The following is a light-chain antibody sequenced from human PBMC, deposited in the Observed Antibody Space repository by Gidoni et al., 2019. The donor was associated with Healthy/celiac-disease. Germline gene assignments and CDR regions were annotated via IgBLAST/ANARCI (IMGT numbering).Light chain of an antibody. J-gene: IGKJ2*01. Sequence: DIQMTQSPSTLSASVGDRVTITCRASQSISSWFAWYQQKPGKAPKLLIYDASSLESGVPSRFSGSGSGTEFTLTIISLQPDDFATYYCQQYNSYSYTFGQGTKLEIK. CDR3: QQYNSYSYT. CDR2: DAS. V-gene: IGKV1-5*01. CDR1: QSISSW.